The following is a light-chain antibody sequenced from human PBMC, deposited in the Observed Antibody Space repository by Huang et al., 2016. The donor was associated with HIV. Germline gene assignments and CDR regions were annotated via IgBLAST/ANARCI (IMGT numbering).Light chain of an antibody. CDR3: QQYDNLPRFT. V-gene: IGKV1-33*01. CDR2: DAS. CDR1: QDISHD. J-gene: IGKJ3*01. Sequence: DIQMTQSPSSLSASVGDRVTINCQASQDISHDLNWYQQKPGKAPKLLIYDASNLETGVSSRFSGSGSGTDFTFTISSLQPEDIATYYCQQYDNLPRFTFGPGTKVDIK.